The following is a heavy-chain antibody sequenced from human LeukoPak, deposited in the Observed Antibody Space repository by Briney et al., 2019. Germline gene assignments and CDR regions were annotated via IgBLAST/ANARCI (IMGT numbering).Heavy chain of an antibody. Sequence: TGGSLRLSCAASGFSFSSYRMSWVRQAPGKGLEWVANIKQDGSAISYVDSVKGRFTTSRDNAKNSLYLQMNSLRAEDTAVYYCARNRGAGGGYFDYWGQGALVTVSS. D-gene: IGHD3-16*01. CDR3: ARNRGAGGGYFDY. CDR1: GFSFSSYR. CDR2: IKQDGSAI. V-gene: IGHV3-7*05. J-gene: IGHJ4*02.